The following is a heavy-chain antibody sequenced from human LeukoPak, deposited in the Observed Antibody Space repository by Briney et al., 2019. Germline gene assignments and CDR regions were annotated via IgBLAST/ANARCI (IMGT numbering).Heavy chain of an antibody. Sequence: PGGSLRLSCVASGFTFSTYGMHWVRQAPGKGLEWVAVIWYDGNTKYYADSVKGRFTISRDKSKNTLYLQMNSLKPEDTAVYYCARGEAFHYDSSGYPDCWGQGTLVTVSS. D-gene: IGHD3-22*01. V-gene: IGHV3-33*08. CDR2: IWYDGNTK. J-gene: IGHJ4*02. CDR1: GFTFSTYG. CDR3: ARGEAFHYDSSGYPDC.